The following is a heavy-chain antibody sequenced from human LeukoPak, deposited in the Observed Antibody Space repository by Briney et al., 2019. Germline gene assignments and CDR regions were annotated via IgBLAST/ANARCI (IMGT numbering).Heavy chain of an antibody. J-gene: IGHJ3*02. CDR3: ARGEESYDDAFDI. V-gene: IGHV3-53*01. CDR1: GFTVSSNY. D-gene: IGHD1-26*01. CDR2: IYSGGST. Sequence: PGGSLRLSCAASGFTVSSNYMSWVRQAPGKGLEWVSVIYSGGSTYYADSVKGRFTISRDNSKNTLYLQMNSLRAEDTAVYYSARGEESYDDAFDIWGQGTMVTVSS.